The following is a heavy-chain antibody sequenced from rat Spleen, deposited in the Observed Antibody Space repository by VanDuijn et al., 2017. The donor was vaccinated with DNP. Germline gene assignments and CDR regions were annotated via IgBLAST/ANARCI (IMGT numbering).Heavy chain of an antibody. Sequence: QVQLQQSGAELAKPDSSVKISCRASGYTFTTYYITWIKQTTGQGREYLGYINTGSGATNYNEKFKGKATLTADKSSSTAFMQLSSLTPDDSAVYYCARGGTSFAYWGQGTLVTVSS. CDR2: INTGSGAT. D-gene: IGHD4-3*01. J-gene: IGHJ3*01. CDR1: GYTFTTYY. V-gene: IGHV1-43*01. CDR3: ARGGTSFAY.